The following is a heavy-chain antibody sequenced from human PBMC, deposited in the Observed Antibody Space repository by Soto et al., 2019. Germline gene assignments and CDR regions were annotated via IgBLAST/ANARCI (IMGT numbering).Heavy chain of an antibody. J-gene: IGHJ4*02. Sequence: GGSLRLSCAASGFTFSSYAMSWVRQAPGKGLEWVSAISGSGGSTYYADSVKGRFTISRDNSKNTLYLQMNSLRAEDTAVYYCAKDQEFLEWLPPTIFDYWGQGTLVTVSS. CDR2: ISGSGGST. V-gene: IGHV3-23*01. CDR3: AKDQEFLEWLPPTIFDY. D-gene: IGHD3-3*01. CDR1: GFTFSSYA.